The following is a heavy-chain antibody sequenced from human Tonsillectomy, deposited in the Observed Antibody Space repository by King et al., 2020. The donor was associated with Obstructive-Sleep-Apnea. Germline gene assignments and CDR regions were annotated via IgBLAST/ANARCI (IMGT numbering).Heavy chain of an antibody. Sequence: VQLVESGGGVVQPGRSLRLSCAASGFTFSSYAMHWVRQISGKGLEWGAIISYDGNNKFYADSVKGRFTISRDNSKNTLYLQMNSLRPEDTAVYYCARDFYYDSSGYLVEGGSVFDYWAREPWSPSPQ. CDR3: ARDFYYDSSGYLVEGGSVFDY. D-gene: IGHD3-22*01. CDR1: GFTFSSYA. V-gene: IGHV3-30-3*01. J-gene: IGHJ4*02. CDR2: ISYDGNNK.